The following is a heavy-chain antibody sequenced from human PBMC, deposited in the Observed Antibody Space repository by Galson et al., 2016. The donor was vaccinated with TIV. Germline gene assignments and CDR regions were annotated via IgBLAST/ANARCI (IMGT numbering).Heavy chain of an antibody. Sequence: TLSLTCSVSGDSISTSRNYWGWIRQPPGQGLEWIGTTFHSGSTYYNPSLKSRVTISVDTSKNQFSLKLISVTAADTAVYYCARDQGRIFGLVIPHYIDYWGQGTLVSVSS. CDR1: GDSISTSRNY. V-gene: IGHV4-39*07. J-gene: IGHJ4*02. D-gene: IGHD3/OR15-3a*01. CDR3: ARDQGRIFGLVIPHYIDY. CDR2: TFHSGST.